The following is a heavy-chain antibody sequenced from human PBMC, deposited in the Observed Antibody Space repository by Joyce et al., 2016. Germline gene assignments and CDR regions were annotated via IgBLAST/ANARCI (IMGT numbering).Heavy chain of an antibody. D-gene: IGHD3-16*01. J-gene: IGHJ6*02. CDR3: ARGGISYYYAMDV. V-gene: IGHV3-21*01. Sequence: QLVESGGGVVKAGGSLRLSCEASGSTFSSSSMSWFRQARGKGLEWVAAISATSYYIVHAETVRGRFTVSRDNAKKTLYLQMNSLRAEDSAVFYCARGGISYYYAMDVWGQGTTVTVSS. CDR1: GSTFSSSS. CDR2: ISATSYYI.